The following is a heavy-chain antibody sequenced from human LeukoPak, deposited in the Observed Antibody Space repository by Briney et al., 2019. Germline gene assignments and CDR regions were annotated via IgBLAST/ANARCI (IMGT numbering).Heavy chain of an antibody. J-gene: IGHJ4*02. CDR3: AIALGATTDY. CDR2: ISYDGSNK. Sequence: GGSLRLSCAASGFTFSSYGMHWVRQAPGKGLEWVAVISYDGSNKYYADSVKGRFTISRDNSKNTLYLQMNSLRAEDTAVYYCAIALGATTDYWGQGTLATVSS. V-gene: IGHV3-30*03. CDR1: GFTFSSYG. D-gene: IGHD1-26*01.